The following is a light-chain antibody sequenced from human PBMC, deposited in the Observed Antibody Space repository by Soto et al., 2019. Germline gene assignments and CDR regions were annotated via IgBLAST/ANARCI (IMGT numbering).Light chain of an antibody. CDR2: GAS. J-gene: IGKJ1*01. Sequence: EIVLTQSPGTLPLSPGERATLSCRASQSVSSNYLAWYQQKPGQAPRLLIYGASGRATSIPDRSSGSGSGTDFTLSIRRLEPEDLAVYYYEQYGSSRWTFGQGTKVEIK. V-gene: IGKV3-20*01. CDR1: QSVSSNY. CDR3: EQYGSSRWT.